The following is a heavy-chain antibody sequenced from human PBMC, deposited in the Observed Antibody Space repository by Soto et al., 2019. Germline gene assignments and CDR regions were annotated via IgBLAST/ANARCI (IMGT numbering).Heavy chain of an antibody. CDR1: GGSIRSYY. CDR3: VRDERGIAAAGTKGNSNYYYYGLDV. V-gene: IGHV4-59*01. D-gene: IGHD6-13*01. Sequence: SETLSLTCTVSGGSIRSYYWSWIRQPPGRGLEWIGYIYYNGSTNYNPSLKSRVTISVNMSKNQFSLKLRSVTAADTAVYYCVRDERGIAAAGTKGNSNYYYYGLDVWGQGTTVTVSS. CDR2: IYYNGST. J-gene: IGHJ6*02.